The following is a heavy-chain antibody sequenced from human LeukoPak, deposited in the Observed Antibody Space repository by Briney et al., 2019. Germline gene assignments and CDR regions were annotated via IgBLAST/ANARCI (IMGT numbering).Heavy chain of an antibody. J-gene: IGHJ4*02. CDR3: ARVAYSSSWCYFDY. CDR2: IYTSEST. Sequence: TSETLSLTCAVYGGSFSGYYWSWIRQPAGKGLEWIGRIYTSESTNYNPSLKSRVTMSVDTSKNQFSLKLSSVTAADTAVYYCARVAYSSSWCYFDYWGQGSLVTVSS. V-gene: IGHV4-59*10. D-gene: IGHD6-13*01. CDR1: GGSFSGYY.